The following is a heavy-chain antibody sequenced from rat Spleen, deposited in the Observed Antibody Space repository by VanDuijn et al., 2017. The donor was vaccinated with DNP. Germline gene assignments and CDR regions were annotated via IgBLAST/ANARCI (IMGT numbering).Heavy chain of an antibody. V-gene: IGHV5-31*01. J-gene: IGHJ2*01. CDR3: TREEYRYNPLDY. D-gene: IGHD1-5*01. Sequence: EVQLVESGGGLVQPGRSLKLSCVASGFTFNNYWMTWIRQAPGKGLEWVASITNTGGSTYYPDSVKGRFTISRDNAKSTLYLQMNSLRSEDTATYYCTREEYRYNPLDYWGKGVMVTVSS. CDR1: GFTFNNYW. CDR2: ITNTGGST.